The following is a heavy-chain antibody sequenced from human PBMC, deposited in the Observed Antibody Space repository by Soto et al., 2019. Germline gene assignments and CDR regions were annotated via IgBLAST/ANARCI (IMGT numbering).Heavy chain of an antibody. CDR2: VNHAGGT. CDR1: GRSFSHYF. V-gene: IGHV4-34*01. J-gene: IGHJ4*02. D-gene: IGHD1-26*01. CDR3: ASGSGAAWEPPFE. Sequence: SETLSLTCAVYGRSFSHYFWTWIRQPPGKGLEWIGEVNHAGGTNYNPSLKSRVTISLDTSQNQFSLRLSSVTAADTAVYYCASGSGAAWEPPFEWGPGTLVTVSS.